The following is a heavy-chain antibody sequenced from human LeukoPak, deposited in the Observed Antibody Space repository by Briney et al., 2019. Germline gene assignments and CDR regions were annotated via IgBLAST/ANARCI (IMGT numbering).Heavy chain of an antibody. CDR2: ISSSGTYI. CDR3: ARDFGSSGYYYN. D-gene: IGHD3-22*01. J-gene: IGHJ4*02. V-gene: IGHV3-21*04. Sequence: GGSLRLSCAASGFTFSSYGMNWVRQAPGKGLEWVSSISSSGTYIYFADSVKGRFTISRDNSKNTLYLQMNSLRAEDTAVYYCARDFGSSGYYYNWGQGTLVTVSS. CDR1: GFTFSSYG.